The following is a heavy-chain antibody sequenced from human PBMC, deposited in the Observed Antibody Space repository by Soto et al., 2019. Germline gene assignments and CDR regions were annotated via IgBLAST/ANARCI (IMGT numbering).Heavy chain of an antibody. J-gene: IGHJ4*02. CDR2: TYYRPKWYS. CDR1: GDSVSSTGAA. D-gene: IGHD3-22*01. V-gene: IGHV6-1*01. Sequence: SQTLSLTCAISGDSVSSTGAAWSWIRQSPSRGLEWLGRTYYRPKWYSDYAVSVKSRITINPDTSKNQFSLQLNSVTPEDTAVYYCARGSYYNDWGWRKVALVTVAS. CDR3: ARGSYYNDWG.